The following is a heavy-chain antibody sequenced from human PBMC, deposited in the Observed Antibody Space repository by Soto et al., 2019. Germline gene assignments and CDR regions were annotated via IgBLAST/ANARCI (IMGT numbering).Heavy chain of an antibody. CDR3: ATPGHSGYDYWFDP. Sequence: PSETLSLTCTVSGGSISSYYWGWIRQPPGKGLEWIGSIYYSGSTYYNPSLKSRVTISVDTSKNQFSLKLSSVTAADTAVYYCATPGHSGYDYWFDPWGQGTLVTVSS. CDR1: GGSISSYY. V-gene: IGHV4-39*01. D-gene: IGHD5-12*01. J-gene: IGHJ5*02. CDR2: IYYSGST.